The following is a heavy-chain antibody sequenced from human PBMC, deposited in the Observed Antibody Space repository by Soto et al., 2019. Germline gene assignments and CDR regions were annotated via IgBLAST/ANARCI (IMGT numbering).Heavy chain of an antibody. Sequence: PSETRSLGCTFSGGSISSDYWSWIRQPPGEGRGWIGYIYYSGSTNYNPYIKSRVTMSVDTAENQFSLKLSSVTAAGTAVDYCQISNKWVGTAAGAQLDYWGQRTL. CDR1: GGSISSDY. J-gene: IGHJ4*02. D-gene: IGHD6-25*01. V-gene: IGHV4-59*01. CDR2: IYYSGST. CDR3: QISNKWVGTAAGAQLDY.